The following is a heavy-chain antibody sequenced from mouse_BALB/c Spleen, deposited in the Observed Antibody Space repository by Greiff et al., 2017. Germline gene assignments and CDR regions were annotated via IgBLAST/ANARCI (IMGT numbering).Heavy chain of an antibody. Sequence: VKLMESGAELMKPGASVKISCKATGYTFSSYWIEWVKQRPGHGLEWIGEILPGSGSTNYNEKFKGKATFTADTSSNTAYMQLSSLTSEDSAVYYCARLEGRYYYAMDYWGQGTSVTVSS. J-gene: IGHJ4*01. CDR3: ARLEGRYYYAMDY. V-gene: IGHV1-9*01. CDR2: ILPGSGST. CDR1: GYTFSSYW. D-gene: IGHD3-3*01.